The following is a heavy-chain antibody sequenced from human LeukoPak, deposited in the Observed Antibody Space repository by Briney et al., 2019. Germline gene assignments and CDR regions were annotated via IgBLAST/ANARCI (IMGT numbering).Heavy chain of an antibody. CDR3: ARGQDIVSLSLYNWFDP. CDR1: GFTFSSYS. Sequence: PGGSLRLACAASGFTFSSYSMNWVRQAPGKGLEWVSYISSSSSTIYYADSVKGRFTIYRDNAKNSLYLQMNSLRAEDTAVYYCARGQDIVSLSLYNWFDPWGQGTLVTVSS. V-gene: IGHV3-48*01. CDR2: ISSSSSTI. D-gene: IGHD5/OR15-5a*01. J-gene: IGHJ5*02.